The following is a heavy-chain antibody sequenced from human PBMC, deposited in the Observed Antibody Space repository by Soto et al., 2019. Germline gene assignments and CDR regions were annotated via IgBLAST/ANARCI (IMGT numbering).Heavy chain of an antibody. CDR2: ISYDGSNK. D-gene: IGHD6-13*01. CDR1: GFTFSSYG. CDR3: AKDLSSESSSWDGYYYYVMDV. J-gene: IGHJ6*01. V-gene: IGHV3-30*18. Sequence: GGSPRLSCAASGFTFSSYGMHWVRQAQGKGLEWVAVISYDGSNKYYADSVKGRFTISRDNSKNTLYLKMNSLRAEDTAVYYCAKDLSSESSSWDGYYYYVMDVWGQGTTVTVSS.